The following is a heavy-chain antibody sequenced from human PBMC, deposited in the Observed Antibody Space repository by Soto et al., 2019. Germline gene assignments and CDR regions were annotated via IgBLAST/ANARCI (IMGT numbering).Heavy chain of an antibody. CDR3: ARLGDFWSGSLNWFDP. Sequence: SETLSLTCTVSGGSISSSSYYWGWIRQPPGKGLEWIGSIYYSGSTYYNPSLKSRVTISVDTSKNQFSLKLSSVTAADTAVYYCARLGDFWSGSLNWFDPWGQGTFGTASS. D-gene: IGHD3-3*01. V-gene: IGHV4-39*01. CDR2: IYYSGST. J-gene: IGHJ5*02. CDR1: GGSISSSSYY.